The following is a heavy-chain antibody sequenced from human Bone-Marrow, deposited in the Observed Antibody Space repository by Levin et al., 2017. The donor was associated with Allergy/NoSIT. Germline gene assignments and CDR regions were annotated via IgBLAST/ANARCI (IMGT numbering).Heavy chain of an antibody. D-gene: IGHD2-2*01. Sequence: SLTNYKLYWGWIRQPPGKGLEWVGSIYYNGNTHYNPSLESRVTMTVDTSKNQFSLSLSSVTAADTAVYFCASSYCSSHYCNTEYFQHWGQGTLVSVSS. CDR2: IYYNGNT. CDR3: ASSYCSSHYCNTEYFQH. CDR1: SLTNYKLY. J-gene: IGHJ1*01. V-gene: IGHV4-39*01.